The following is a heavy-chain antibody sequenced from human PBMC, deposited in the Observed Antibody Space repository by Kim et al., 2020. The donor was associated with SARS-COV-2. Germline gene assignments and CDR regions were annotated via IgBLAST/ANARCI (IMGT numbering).Heavy chain of an antibody. D-gene: IGHD6-13*01. Sequence: SETLSLTCTASGDSITTHDYFWGWIRQTPGKGLEWIGSVFYTGSTYYNPSLESRVTISIEMSKSQFSLKLESVTASDTAVYYCARHPYSSSRFPTWGQGTLVTVSS. V-gene: IGHV4-39*01. CDR1: GDSITTHDYF. J-gene: IGHJ4*02. CDR3: ARHPYSSSRFPT. CDR2: VFYTGST.